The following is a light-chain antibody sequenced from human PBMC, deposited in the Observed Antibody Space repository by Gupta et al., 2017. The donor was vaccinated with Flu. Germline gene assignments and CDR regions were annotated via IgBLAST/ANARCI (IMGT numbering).Light chain of an antibody. CDR2: GSY. J-gene: IGLJ3*02. V-gene: IGLV6-57*01. Sequence: TVTISCTRSSGGIASNFVQWYQPRPGRSPTPLSYGSYLRASGVPERFSGSIDRSSNSASLTIFGLQNEDEADYYCKSYGSTYWVFGGGTKVTVL. CDR1: SGGIASNF. CDR3: KSYGSTYWV.